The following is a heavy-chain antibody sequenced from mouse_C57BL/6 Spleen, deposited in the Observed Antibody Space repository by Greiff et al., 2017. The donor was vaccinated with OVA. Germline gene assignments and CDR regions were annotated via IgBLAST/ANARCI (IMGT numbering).Heavy chain of an antibody. Sequence: EVQGVESGGGLVKPGGSLKLSCAASGFTFSDYGMHWVRQAPEKGLEWVAYISSGSSTIYYADTVKGRFTISRDNAKNTLFLQMTSLRSEDTAMYYCAKPHYYYAMDYWGQGTSVTVSS. CDR2: ISSGSSTI. J-gene: IGHJ4*01. CDR3: AKPHYYYAMDY. V-gene: IGHV5-17*01. D-gene: IGHD6-1*01. CDR1: GFTFSDYG.